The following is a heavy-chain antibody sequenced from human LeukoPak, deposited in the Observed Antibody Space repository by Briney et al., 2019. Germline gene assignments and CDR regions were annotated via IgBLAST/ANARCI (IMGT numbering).Heavy chain of an antibody. D-gene: IGHD1-26*01. J-gene: IGHJ6*02. CDR1: GFTFSSYS. V-gene: IGHV3-21*01. Sequence: GGSLRLSCAASGFTFSSYSMNWVRQAPGKGLEWVSSISSSSSYIYYADSVKGRFTISRDNAKNSLYLQMNSLRAEDTAVYYCARHQQPIVGATLPSYYYGMDVWGQGTTVTVSS. CDR3: ARHQQPIVGATLPSYYYGMDV. CDR2: ISSSSSYI.